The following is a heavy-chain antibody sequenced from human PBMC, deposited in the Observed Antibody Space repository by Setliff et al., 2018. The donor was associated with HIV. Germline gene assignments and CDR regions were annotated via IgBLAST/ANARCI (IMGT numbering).Heavy chain of an antibody. D-gene: IGHD3-10*01. V-gene: IGHV4-39*07. CDR3: ATSPAGEILGSRPFYFDY. Sequence: SETLSLTCTVSGGSISSSSYYWGWIRQPPGKGLEWIGSIYYSGSTYYNPSLKSRVTISVDTSKNQFSLKLSSVTAADTAVYYCATSPAGEILGSRPFYFDYWGQGTLVTVS. CDR2: IYYSGST. J-gene: IGHJ4*02. CDR1: GGSISSSSYY.